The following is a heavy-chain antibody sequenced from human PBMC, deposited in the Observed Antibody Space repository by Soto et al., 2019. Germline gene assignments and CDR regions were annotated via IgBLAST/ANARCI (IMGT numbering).Heavy chain of an antibody. CDR3: ARDVTTYGSGWFDP. J-gene: IGHJ5*02. Sequence: QVQLQESGPGLVKPSQTLSLTCTVSGGSISSGIYYWSWIRQPPGKGLEWIGHTYYSGSTYYNPSLKSRLXXSVDTSKNQFSLKLSFVTAADTAVYYCARDVTTYGSGWFDPWGQGTLVTVSS. CDR1: GGSISSGIYY. V-gene: IGHV4-30-4*01. CDR2: TYYSGST. D-gene: IGHD3-10*01.